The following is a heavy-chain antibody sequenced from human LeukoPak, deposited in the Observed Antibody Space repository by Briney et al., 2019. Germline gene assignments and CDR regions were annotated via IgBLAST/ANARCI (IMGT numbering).Heavy chain of an antibody. J-gene: IGHJ3*02. CDR2: IRYDGSNK. D-gene: IGHD6-13*01. CDR3: AKGPRRGSSSWYSAFDI. Sequence: GGSLRLSCAASGFTVSSNYMTWVRQAPGKGLEWVAFIRYDGSNKYYADSVKGRFTISRDNSKNTLYLQMNSLRAEDTAVYYCAKGPRRGSSSWYSAFDIWGQGTMVTVSS. V-gene: IGHV3-30*02. CDR1: GFTVSSNY.